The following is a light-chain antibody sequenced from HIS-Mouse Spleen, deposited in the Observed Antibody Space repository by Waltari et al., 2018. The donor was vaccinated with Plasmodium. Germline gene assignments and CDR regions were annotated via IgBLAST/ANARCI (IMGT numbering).Light chain of an antibody. Sequence: SYELTQPPSVSLSPGQPATITRAGDGLPKKYAYWYQQKSRPAPGLVIYEDSKRPSGIPERFSGSSSGTMATLTISGAQVEDEADYYCYSTDSSGNHRVFGGGTKLTVL. CDR3: YSTDSSGNHRV. J-gene: IGLJ3*02. CDR1: GLPKKY. CDR2: EDS. V-gene: IGLV3-10*01.